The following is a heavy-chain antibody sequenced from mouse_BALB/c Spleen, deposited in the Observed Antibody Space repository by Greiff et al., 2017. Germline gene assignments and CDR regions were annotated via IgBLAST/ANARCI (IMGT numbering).Heavy chain of an antibody. CDR3: ARSGYGNYDY. Sequence: EVKLMESGGGLVQPGGSRKLSCAASGFTFSSFGMHWVRQAPEKGLEWVAYISSGSSTIYYADTVKGRFTISRDNPKNTLFLQMTSLRSEDTAMYYCARSGYGNYDYWGQGTTLTVSS. CDR1: GFTFSSFG. V-gene: IGHV5-17*02. D-gene: IGHD2-10*02. J-gene: IGHJ2*01. CDR2: ISSGSSTI.